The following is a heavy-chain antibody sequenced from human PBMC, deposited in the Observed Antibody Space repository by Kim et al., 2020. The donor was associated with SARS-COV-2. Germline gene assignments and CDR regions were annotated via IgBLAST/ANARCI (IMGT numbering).Heavy chain of an antibody. V-gene: IGHV3-30*18. CDR3: AKDRNVFSYSSSSFDP. Sequence: GGSLRLSCAASGFTFSSYGMHWVRQAPGKGLEWVAVISYDGSNKYYADSVKGRFTISRDNSKNTLYLQMNSLRAEDTAVYYCAKDRNVFSYSSSSFDPWGQGTLVTVSS. D-gene: IGHD6-6*01. CDR2: ISYDGSNK. J-gene: IGHJ5*02. CDR1: GFTFSSYG.